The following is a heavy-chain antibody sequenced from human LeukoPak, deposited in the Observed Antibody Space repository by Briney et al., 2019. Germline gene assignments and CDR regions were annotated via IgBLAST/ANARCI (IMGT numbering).Heavy chain of an antibody. CDR2: IIPIFGTA. V-gene: IGHV1-69*13. D-gene: IGHD2-2*01. Sequence: SVKVSCKASGGTFSSYAISWVRQGPGQGLEWMGGIIPIFGTANYAQKFQGRVTITADESTSTAYMELSSLRSEDTAVYYCARVTGPRYCSSTIGPCYYYYGMDVWGKGTTVTVSS. CDR1: GGTFSSYA. CDR3: ARVTGPRYCSSTIGPCYYYYGMDV. J-gene: IGHJ6*04.